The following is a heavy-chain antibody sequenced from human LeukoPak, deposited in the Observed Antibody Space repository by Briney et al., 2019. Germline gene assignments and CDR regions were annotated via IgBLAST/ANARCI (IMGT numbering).Heavy chain of an antibody. V-gene: IGHV4-34*01. CDR3: ARAIGSAARHYYSYYGMDV. CDR1: GGSFSGYY. J-gene: IGHJ6*02. Sequence: SETLFLTCAVDGGSFSGYYWRWIRQPPGKGLEWIGEIKHSGSTNYNPSLKSRVTISVDTSKNQFSLKLSSVTAADTAVYYCARAIGSAARHYYSYYGMDVWGQGTTVTVSS. D-gene: IGHD6-6*01. CDR2: IKHSGST.